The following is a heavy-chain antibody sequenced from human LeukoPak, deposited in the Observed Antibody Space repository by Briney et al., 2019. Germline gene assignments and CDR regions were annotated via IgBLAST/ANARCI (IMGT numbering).Heavy chain of an antibody. CDR2: ISYDGSNK. D-gene: IGHD6-19*01. J-gene: IGHJ4*02. CDR3: ARSSGWYTPFDY. V-gene: IGHV3-30*03. Sequence: GGSLRLSCAASGFTFSSYGMHWVRQAPGKGLEWVAVISYDGSNKYYADSVKGRFTISRDNSKNTLYLQMNSLRTEDTAVYYCARSSGWYTPFDYWGQGTLVTVSS. CDR1: GFTFSSYG.